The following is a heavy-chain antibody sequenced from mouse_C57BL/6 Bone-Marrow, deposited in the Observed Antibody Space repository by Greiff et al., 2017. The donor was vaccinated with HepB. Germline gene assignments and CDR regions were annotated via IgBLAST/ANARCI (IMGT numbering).Heavy chain of an antibody. V-gene: IGHV1-64*01. CDR2: IHPNSGST. Sequence: QVQLQQPGAELVKPGASVKLSCKASGYTFTSYWMHWVKQRPGQGLEWIGMIHPNSGSTNYNEKFKSKATLTVDKSSSTAYMQLSSPTSEDSAVDYCARSGRRNAIDYWGQGTSVTVSS. J-gene: IGHJ4*01. CDR3: ARSGRRNAIDY. CDR1: GYTFTSYW. D-gene: IGHD3-1*01.